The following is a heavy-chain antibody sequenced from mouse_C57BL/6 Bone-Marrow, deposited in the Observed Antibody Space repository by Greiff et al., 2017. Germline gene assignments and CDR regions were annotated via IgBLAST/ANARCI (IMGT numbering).Heavy chain of an antibody. J-gene: IGHJ1*03. CDR2: IRGGGGNT. V-gene: IGHV5-9*01. CDR3: SRQVTTVLATKYFDV. D-gene: IGHD1-1*01. CDR1: GFTFSSYT. Sequence: EVQVVESGGGLVKPGGSLKLSCAASGFTFSSYTMSWVRQTPEKRLQWVAAIRGGGGNTYYPAGVKGRFTISRDNDKNIRYLQMGILRSEYTALYYCSRQVTTVLATKYFDVWGTGTTVTVSS.